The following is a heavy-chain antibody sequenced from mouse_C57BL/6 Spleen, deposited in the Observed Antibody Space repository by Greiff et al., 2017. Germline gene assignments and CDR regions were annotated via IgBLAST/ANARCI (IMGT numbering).Heavy chain of an antibody. CDR3: ARDEYISNYGYFDY. D-gene: IGHD2-5*01. V-gene: IGHV1-59*01. CDR1: GYTFTSYW. J-gene: IGHJ2*01. CDR2: IDPSDSYT. Sequence: VQLQQPGAELVRPGTSVKLSCKASGYTFTSYWMHWVKQRPGQGLEWIGVIDPSDSYTNYNQKFKGKATLTVDTSSSTAYMQLSSLTSEDSAVYYCARDEYISNYGYFDYWGKGTTLTVSS.